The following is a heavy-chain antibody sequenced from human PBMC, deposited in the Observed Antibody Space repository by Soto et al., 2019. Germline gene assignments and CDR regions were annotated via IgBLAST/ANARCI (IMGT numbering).Heavy chain of an antibody. J-gene: IGHJ3*02. CDR2: INHSGST. Sequence: SETLSLTCAVYGGSFSGYYWSGIRQPTGKGLEWIGEINHSGSTNYNPSLKSRVTISVDTSKNQFSLKLSSVTAADTAVYYCARGSNCTNGVCYSGAFDIWGQGTMVTVSS. V-gene: IGHV4-34*01. D-gene: IGHD2-8*01. CDR1: GGSFSGYY. CDR3: ARGSNCTNGVCYSGAFDI.